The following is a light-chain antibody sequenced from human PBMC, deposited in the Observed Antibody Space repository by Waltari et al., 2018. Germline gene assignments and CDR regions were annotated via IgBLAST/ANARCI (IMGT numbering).Light chain of an antibody. V-gene: IGKV3-20*01. CDR1: ESVSKF. CDR3: QKYESLPAT. Sequence: DIVLTQPPGTLSFSRGRGATLSCRASESVSKFLAWYQQKPGQAPRLLIYHASNRASGIPDRFSGSGFGTDFSLTISRLEPEDFAVYYCQKYESLPATFGQGTKVEIK. J-gene: IGKJ1*01. CDR2: HAS.